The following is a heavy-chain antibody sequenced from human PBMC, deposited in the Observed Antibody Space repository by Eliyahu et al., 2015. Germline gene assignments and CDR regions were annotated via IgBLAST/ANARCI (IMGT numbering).Heavy chain of an antibody. D-gene: IGHD3-10*01. CDR2: IRNSGITI. CDR1: GFTFRDYY. CDR3: ARGLRGLAVYEFDL. V-gene: IGHV3-11*01. J-gene: IGHJ4*02. Sequence: QVQLVESGGGLVKPGGSLRLSCAASGFTFRDYYMSWIRQAPGKGLEGVSYIRNSGITIYYADSVRGRFTISRDNAKNSLYLEMNNLSPDDTAVYYCARGLRGLAVYEFDLWGQGTLVTVSS.